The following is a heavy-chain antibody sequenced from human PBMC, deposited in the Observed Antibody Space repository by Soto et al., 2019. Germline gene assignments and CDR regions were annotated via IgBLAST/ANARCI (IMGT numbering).Heavy chain of an antibody. CDR2: IYYTGTT. CDR3: ARDVRIEVPEGGYYYYGMDV. Sequence: ETLSLTCPVSGVSGSSHYWSWIRQPPGKGLEWIGYIYYTGTTYYSPSLKSRVTMSVDTSKNQFSLELTSVNAADTAVYYCARDVRIEVPEGGYYYYGMDVWGQGTTVTAP. V-gene: IGHV4-59*02. CDR1: GVSGSSHY. D-gene: IGHD3-16*01. J-gene: IGHJ6*02.